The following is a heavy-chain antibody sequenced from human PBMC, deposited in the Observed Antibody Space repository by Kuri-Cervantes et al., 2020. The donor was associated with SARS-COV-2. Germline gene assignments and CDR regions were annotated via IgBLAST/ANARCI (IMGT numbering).Heavy chain of an antibody. D-gene: IGHD3-10*01. CDR2: ISWNSGSI. Sequence: GGSLRLSCAASGFTFDDYAMHWVRQAPGKGLEWVSGISWNSGSIGYADSVKGRFTIPRDNAKNSLYLQLNSLRAEDTALYYCAKKGIGYGSTLGYFNLWGRGTLVTVSS. CDR3: AKKGIGYGSTLGYFNL. CDR1: GFTFDDYA. V-gene: IGHV3-9*01. J-gene: IGHJ2*01.